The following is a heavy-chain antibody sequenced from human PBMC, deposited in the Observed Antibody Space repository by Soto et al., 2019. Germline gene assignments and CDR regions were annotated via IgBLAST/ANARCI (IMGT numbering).Heavy chain of an antibody. D-gene: IGHD2-21*02. CDR1: GYTFTEND. V-gene: IGHV1-8*01. Sequence: QVQLVQSGAEVKRPGASVKVSCKASGYTFTENDINWVRQATGHGLEWIGWMNPDSGNTGYARKFQGRVTMTRYTSITTAYMELRSLKSEDTAVYFCVRAPLDYYSADYFDNWGQGTLVNVSS. CDR3: VRAPLDYYSADYFDN. CDR2: MNPDSGNT. J-gene: IGHJ4*02.